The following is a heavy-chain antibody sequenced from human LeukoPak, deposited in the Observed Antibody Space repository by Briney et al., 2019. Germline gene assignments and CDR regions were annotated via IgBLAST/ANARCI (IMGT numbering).Heavy chain of an antibody. V-gene: IGHV1-18*01. D-gene: IGHD2-2*02. Sequence: ASVKVSCKASGYTFTSYGISWVRQAPGQGLEWMGWISAYNGNTNYAQKLQGRVTMTTDTSTSTAYMELRSLRSDDTAAYYCARKLRYCSSTSCYSFDYWGQGTLVTVSS. CDR3: ARKLRYCSSTSCYSFDY. CDR1: GYTFTSYG. CDR2: ISAYNGNT. J-gene: IGHJ4*02.